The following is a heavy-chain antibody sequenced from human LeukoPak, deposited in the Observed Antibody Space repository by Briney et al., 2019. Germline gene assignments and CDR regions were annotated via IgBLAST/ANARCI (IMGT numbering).Heavy chain of an antibody. D-gene: IGHD3-10*01. J-gene: IGHJ4*02. CDR3: AKSVRGVILDY. CDR2: ISWNSGSI. V-gene: IGHV3-9*01. CDR1: GFTFDDYA. Sequence: GRSLRLSCAASGFTFDDYAMHWVRQAPGKGLEWVSGISWNSGSIGYADSVKGRFTISRDNAKNSLYLQMNSLRAEDTALYHCAKSVRGVILDYWGQGTLVTVSS.